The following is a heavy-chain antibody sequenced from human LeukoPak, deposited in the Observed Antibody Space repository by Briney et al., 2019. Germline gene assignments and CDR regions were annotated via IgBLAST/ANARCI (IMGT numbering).Heavy chain of an antibody. CDR2: INHSGST. D-gene: IGHD2-15*01. J-gene: IGHJ4*02. CDR3: ARRGDCSGGSCYQY. V-gene: IGHV4-34*01. Sequence: SETLSLTCAVYGGSFSGYYWSWICQPPGKGLEWIGEINHSGSTNYNPSLKSRVTISVDTSKNQFSLKLSSVTAADTAVYYCARRGDCSGGSCYQYWGQGTLVTVSS. CDR1: GGSFSGYY.